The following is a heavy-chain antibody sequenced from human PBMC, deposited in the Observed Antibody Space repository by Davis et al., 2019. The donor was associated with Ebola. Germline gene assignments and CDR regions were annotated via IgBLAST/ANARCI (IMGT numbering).Heavy chain of an antibody. CDR1: GFTFDDHT. V-gene: IGHV3-9*01. J-gene: IGHJ4*02. D-gene: IGHD1-26*01. CDR2: ISWNSGSI. Sequence: PGGSLRLSCAASGFTFDDHTMHWVRQAPGKGLEWVSGISWNSGSIGSADSVKGRLTISRDNAKNSLYLQMNSLRAEDTAVYYCAKVANSGSYSNWDYWGQGTLVTVSS. CDR3: AKVANSGSYSNWDY.